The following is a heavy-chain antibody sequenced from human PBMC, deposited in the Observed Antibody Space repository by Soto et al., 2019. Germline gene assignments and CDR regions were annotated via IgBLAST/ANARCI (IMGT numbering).Heavy chain of an antibody. CDR2: IIPIFGTA. Sequence: QVQLVQSGAEVKKPGSSVKVSCKASGGTFSSYAISWVRQAPGQGLEWMGGIIPIFGTANYAQKFQSRVTITADEATSTAYMELSSLRSEDTAVYYCERRSYSSGYYMNYYYYGMDVWGQGTTVTVSS. V-gene: IGHV1-69*01. CDR3: ERRSYSSGYYMNYYYYGMDV. J-gene: IGHJ6*02. CDR1: GGTFSSYA. D-gene: IGHD3-22*01.